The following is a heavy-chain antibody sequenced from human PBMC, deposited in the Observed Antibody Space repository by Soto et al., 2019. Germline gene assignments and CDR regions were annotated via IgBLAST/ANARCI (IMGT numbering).Heavy chain of an antibody. CDR1: GFTFSSYD. V-gene: IGHV3-23*01. CDR3: AKATYGSGIYYYYYMDV. CDR2: ISGSGGST. J-gene: IGHJ6*03. Sequence: EVQLLESGGGLVQPGGSLRLSCAASGFTFSSYDMSWVRQAPGKGLEWVSAISGSGGSTYYAVSVKGRFTISRDNSKNTLYLQMNSLRAEDTAVYYCAKATYGSGIYYYYYMDVWGKGTTVTVSS. D-gene: IGHD3-10*01.